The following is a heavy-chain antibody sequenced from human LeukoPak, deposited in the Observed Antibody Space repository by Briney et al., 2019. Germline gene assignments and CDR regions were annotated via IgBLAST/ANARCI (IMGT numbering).Heavy chain of an antibody. CDR2: MYYSGST. Sequence: PSETLSLTCIVSGGSISSSSYYWGWLRQPPGKGLEWIGSMYYSGSTYYNPSLESRVTLSENPSKNQFSLKLSSVTAADTAVYYCARHYCRSDSCSIAGFDYWGQGTLVTVSS. CDR1: GGSISSSSYY. CDR3: ARHYCRSDSCSIAGFDY. V-gene: IGHV4-39*01. J-gene: IGHJ4*02. D-gene: IGHD2-2*01.